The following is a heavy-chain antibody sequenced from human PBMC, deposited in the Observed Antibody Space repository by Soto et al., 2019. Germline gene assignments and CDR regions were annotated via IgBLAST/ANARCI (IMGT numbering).Heavy chain of an antibody. CDR2: ISGSGGST. J-gene: IGHJ4*02. CDR3: AKPSYVLRFLEWLFFFDY. V-gene: IGHV3-23*01. Sequence: GGSLRFSCAASGFTFSSYAMSWVRQAPGKGLEWVSAISGSGGSTYYADSVKGRFTISRDNSKNTLYLQMNSLRAEDTAVYYCAKPSYVLRFLEWLFFFDYWGQGTLVTVS. CDR1: GFTFSSYA. D-gene: IGHD3-3*01.